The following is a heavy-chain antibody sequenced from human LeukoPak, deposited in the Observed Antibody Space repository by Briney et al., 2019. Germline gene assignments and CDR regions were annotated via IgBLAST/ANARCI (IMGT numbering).Heavy chain of an antibody. CDR3: AKGSDPLTWRMMTVAGTRLDC. J-gene: IGHJ4*02. Sequence: GGSLRLSCAASGFSFDDYAMHWVRQAPGKGLEWVSLISGDGVSTYYAGSLKGRFTISRDNSKNSLYLQMNSLKTEDTAFYYCAKGSDPLTWRMMTVAGTRLDCWGQGTLVTVSS. V-gene: IGHV3-43*02. D-gene: IGHD6-19*01. CDR1: GFSFDDYA. CDR2: ISGDGVST.